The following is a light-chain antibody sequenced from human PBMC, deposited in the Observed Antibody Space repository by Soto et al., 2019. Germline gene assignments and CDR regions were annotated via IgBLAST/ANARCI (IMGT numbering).Light chain of an antibody. CDR2: AAS. Sequence: DIQMTQSPSSLSASVGDRVTITCRASQGISNYLAWFQQKPGKVPKLLIYAASTLRSGVPSRFSGSGSGTDFTLTINSLQPEDVATYYCQKYNSVPLTFGGGTKVEI. CDR1: QGISNY. CDR3: QKYNSVPLT. V-gene: IGKV1-27*01. J-gene: IGKJ4*01.